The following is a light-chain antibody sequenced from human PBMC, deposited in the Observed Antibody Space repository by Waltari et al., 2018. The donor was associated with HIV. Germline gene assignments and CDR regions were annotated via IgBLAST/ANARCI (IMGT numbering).Light chain of an antibody. CDR3: LQHNTYPIT. Sequence: DIQMTQSPSSLYASVGDRVTITCRARQGMRNDVGWYEQNAGNAPKRLVYAASSVQGSVPSRCRGSGSGTEFTLTISSLQPEDFASYYCLQHNTYPITFGHGTRLEIK. CDR2: AAS. J-gene: IGKJ5*01. V-gene: IGKV1-17*01. CDR1: QGMRND.